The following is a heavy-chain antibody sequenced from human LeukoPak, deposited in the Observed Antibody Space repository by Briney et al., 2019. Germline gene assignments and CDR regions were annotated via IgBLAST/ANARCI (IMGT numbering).Heavy chain of an antibody. D-gene: IGHD2-15*01. CDR1: GGSISSSSYY. V-gene: IGHV4-39*01. J-gene: IGHJ5*02. CDR3: ERQAAYCSSGSCYPNWFDP. CDR2: IYYTGST. Sequence: PSETLSLTCTVSGGSISSSSYYWGWIRQPPGKGLESIGSIYYTGSTYYNPSLKSRVTISVDTSKNQFSLKLSSVTAADTAVYYCERQAAYCSSGSCYPNWFDPWGQGTLVTVSS.